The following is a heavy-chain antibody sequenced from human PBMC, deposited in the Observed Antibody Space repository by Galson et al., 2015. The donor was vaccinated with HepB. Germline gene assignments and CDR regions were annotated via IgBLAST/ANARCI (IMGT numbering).Heavy chain of an antibody. D-gene: IGHD3-10*01. CDR3: AKAEYALAPKYYFGSGIDY. V-gene: IGHV3-30*18. CDR2: ISYDGVELTSYNGINK. CDR1: GFTFSNYG. J-gene: IGHJ4*02. Sequence: SLRLSCAASGFTFSNYGMHWVRQAPGKGLEWVAVISYDGVELTSYNGINKYYADSVKGRFTISRDNSKNTLYLQMDSLRAEDTAVYYCAKAEYALAPKYYFGSGIDYWGQGTLVTVSS.